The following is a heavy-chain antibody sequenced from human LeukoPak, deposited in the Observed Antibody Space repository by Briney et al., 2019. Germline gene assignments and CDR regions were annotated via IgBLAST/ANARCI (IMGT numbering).Heavy chain of an antibody. J-gene: IGHJ4*02. D-gene: IGHD3-10*01. CDR1: GYSFTSYW. CDR2: IYPGDSES. CDR3: SRLGGSGSQDDF. Sequence: GSSLQISSYGSGYSFTSYWIGWVRRMPGKGREWMGIIYPGDSESRDSPSFQGQVTISADKSISTAYLQWSSLKASDTALYYCSRLGGSGSQDDFWGQGTLVTVAS. V-gene: IGHV5-51*01.